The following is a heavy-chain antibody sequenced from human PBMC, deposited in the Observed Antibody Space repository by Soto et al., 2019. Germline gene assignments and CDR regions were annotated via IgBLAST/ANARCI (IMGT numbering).Heavy chain of an antibody. Sequence: ASVKVSCKASGYTFTGYYMHWVRQAPGQGLEWMGWINPNSGGTNYAQKFQGWVTMTRDTSISTAYMELSRLRSDDTAVYYCARDSIMVYGDYQTHYGMDVWGQGSTVTVSS. CDR2: INPNSGGT. J-gene: IGHJ6*02. D-gene: IGHD4-17*01. CDR3: ARDSIMVYGDYQTHYGMDV. CDR1: GYTFTGYY. V-gene: IGHV1-2*04.